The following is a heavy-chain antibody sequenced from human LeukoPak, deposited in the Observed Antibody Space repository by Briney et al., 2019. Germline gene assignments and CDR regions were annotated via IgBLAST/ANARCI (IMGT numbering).Heavy chain of an antibody. D-gene: IGHD1/OR15-1a*01. Sequence: PSETLSLTCAVYGGSFSGYYWSWIRRPPEKGLEWIGEINRSEGTNYNPSLKSRVTISMDTSKNQFSLKLSSVTAADRAVYFCARVGLGRNKGTFDIWGQGTMVTVSS. J-gene: IGHJ3*02. CDR2: INRSEGT. CDR3: ARVGLGRNKGTFDI. V-gene: IGHV4-34*01. CDR1: GGSFSGYY.